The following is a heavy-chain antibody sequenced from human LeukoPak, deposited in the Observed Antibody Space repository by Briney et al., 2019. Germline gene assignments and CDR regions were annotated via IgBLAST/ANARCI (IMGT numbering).Heavy chain of an antibody. Sequence: SETLSLTCAVYGGSFSGYYWSWIRQPPGKGPEWIGEINHSGSTNYNPSLKSRVTISVDTSKNQFSLKLSSVTAADTAVYYCARVSYDSSGYFQSDAFDIWGQGTMVTVSS. CDR3: ARVSYDSSGYFQSDAFDI. V-gene: IGHV4-34*01. J-gene: IGHJ3*02. D-gene: IGHD3-22*01. CDR1: GGSFSGYY. CDR2: INHSGST.